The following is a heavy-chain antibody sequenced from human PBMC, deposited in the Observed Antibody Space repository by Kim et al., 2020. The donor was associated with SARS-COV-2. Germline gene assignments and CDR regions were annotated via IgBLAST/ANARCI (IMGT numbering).Heavy chain of an antibody. V-gene: IGHV3-30*04. J-gene: IGHJ4*02. Sequence: GGSLRLSCAASGFTFSSYAMHWVRQAPGKGLEWVAVISYDGSNKYYADSVKGRFTISRDNSKNTLYLQMNSLRAEDTAVYYCAREGRDFWSGYATKKNFDYWGQGTLVTVSS. CDR1: GFTFSSYA. CDR2: ISYDGSNK. D-gene: IGHD3-3*01. CDR3: AREGRDFWSGYATKKNFDY.